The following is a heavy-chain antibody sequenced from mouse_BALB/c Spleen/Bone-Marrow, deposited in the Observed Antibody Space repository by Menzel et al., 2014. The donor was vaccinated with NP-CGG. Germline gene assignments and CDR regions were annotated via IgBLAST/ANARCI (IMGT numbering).Heavy chain of an antibody. CDR2: IYPGNSDT. D-gene: IGHD3-1*01. J-gene: IGHJ2*01. CDR1: GYTFSNYW. Sequence: EVQLRQSGTVLARPGAAVKMSCKASGYTFSNYWMHWVKQRPGQGLEWIGTIYPGNSDTTYNQKFKGKATLTAVTSTSTAYMELSSLTNEDSAVYYCTTLARNKFDYWGQGTTLTVSS. V-gene: IGHV1-5*01. CDR3: TTLARNKFDY.